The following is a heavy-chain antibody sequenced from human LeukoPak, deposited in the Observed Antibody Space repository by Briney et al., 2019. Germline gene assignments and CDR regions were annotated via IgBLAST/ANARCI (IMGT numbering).Heavy chain of an antibody. J-gene: IGHJ6*03. D-gene: IGHD2-2*02. CDR3: ARDRGIVVVPAATPNYYYYMDV. Sequence: ASVKVSCKASGGTFSSYAISWVRQAPGQGLGWMGGIIPIFGTANYAQKFQGRVTITTDESTSTAYMELSSLRSEDTAVYYCARDRGIVVVPAATPNYYYYMDVWGKGTTVTVSS. CDR1: GGTFSSYA. CDR2: IIPIFGTA. V-gene: IGHV1-69*05.